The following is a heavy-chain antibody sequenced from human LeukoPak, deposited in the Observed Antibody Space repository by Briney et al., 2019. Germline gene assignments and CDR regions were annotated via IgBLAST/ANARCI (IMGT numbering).Heavy chain of an antibody. Sequence: ASVKVSCKASGYTFTGYYMHWVRQAPGQGLEWMGWINPNSGGTNYAQKFQGRVTMTRDTSISTAYMELSRLRSDDTAVYYCATGTLGRLGSSGWYGDYWGQGTLVTVSS. CDR2: INPNSGGT. CDR3: ATGTLGRLGSSGWYGDY. D-gene: IGHD6-19*01. V-gene: IGHV1-2*02. J-gene: IGHJ4*02. CDR1: GYTFTGYY.